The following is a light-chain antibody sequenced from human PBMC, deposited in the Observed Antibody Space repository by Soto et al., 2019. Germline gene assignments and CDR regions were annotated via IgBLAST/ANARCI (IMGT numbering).Light chain of an antibody. CDR3: SSYTGSSTFF. J-gene: IGLJ1*01. CDR2: DVN. Sequence: QSVLTQPASVSGSPGQSITISCTGTSSDVGGYNHVSWYQQLPGKAPKLMIYDVNNRPSGVSNRFSGSKSGNTASLTISGLQAEDEADYYCSSYTGSSTFFFGTGTKVTVL. CDR1: SSDVGGYNH. V-gene: IGLV2-14*01.